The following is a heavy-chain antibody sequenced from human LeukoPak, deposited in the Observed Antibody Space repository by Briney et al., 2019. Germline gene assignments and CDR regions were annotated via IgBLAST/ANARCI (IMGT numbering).Heavy chain of an antibody. Sequence: SETLSLTCAVYGGSFSGYYWSWIRQPPGKGLEWIGEINHSGSTNYNLSLKSRVIISVDTSKNQFSLKLSSVTAADTAVYYCARGYGIAARPVDYWGQGTLVTVSS. CDR2: INHSGST. D-gene: IGHD6-6*01. J-gene: IGHJ4*02. CDR1: GGSFSGYY. V-gene: IGHV4-34*01. CDR3: ARGYGIAARPVDY.